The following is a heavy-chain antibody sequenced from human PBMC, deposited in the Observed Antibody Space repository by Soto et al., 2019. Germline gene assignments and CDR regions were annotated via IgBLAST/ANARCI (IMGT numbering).Heavy chain of an antibody. CDR2: ISGYNGHT. J-gene: IGHJ6*02. D-gene: IGHD3-16*01. CDR3: AREGEMPYYYHGLDV. V-gene: IGHV1-18*01. CDR1: GYTFTTYG. Sequence: QVQLVQSGPEVRKPGASVKVSCKASGYTFTTYGISWVRQAPGQGLEWMGWISGYNGHTKYAQKFQGRVTMTTDTSTSTVYMDLRSLRSDDTAVYYCAREGEMPYYYHGLDVWGQGTTVTVSS.